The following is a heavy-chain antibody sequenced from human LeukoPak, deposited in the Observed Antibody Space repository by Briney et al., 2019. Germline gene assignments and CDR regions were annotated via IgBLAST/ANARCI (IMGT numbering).Heavy chain of an antibody. CDR3: ALQAAGTGS. CDR1: GGTFSSYA. V-gene: IGHV1-69*06. CDR2: IIPIFGTA. Sequence: GASVKVSCKASGGTFSSYAISWVRQAPGQGLEWMGGIIPIFGTANYAQKFQGRVTVTADKSTSTAYMELSSLRSEDTAVYYCALQAAGTGSWGQGTLVTVSS. J-gene: IGHJ4*02. D-gene: IGHD6-13*01.